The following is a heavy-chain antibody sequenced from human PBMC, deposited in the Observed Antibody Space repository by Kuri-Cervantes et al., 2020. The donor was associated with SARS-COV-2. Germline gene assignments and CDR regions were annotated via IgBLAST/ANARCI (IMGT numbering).Heavy chain of an antibody. V-gene: IGHV4-34*01. CDR1: GGSFSGYY. J-gene: IGHJ4*02. CDR2: INHSGST. CDR3: ARGTLGADC. D-gene: IGHD3-16*01. Sequence: SETLSLTCAVYGGSFSGYYWSWIRQPPGKGLERIGEINHSGSTNYNPPLKSRVTISVDTSKNQFSLKLSSVTAADTAVYYRARGTLGADCWGQGTLVTVSS.